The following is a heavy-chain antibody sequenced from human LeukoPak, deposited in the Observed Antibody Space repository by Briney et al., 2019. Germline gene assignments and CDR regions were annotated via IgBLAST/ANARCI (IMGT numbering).Heavy chain of an antibody. V-gene: IGHV4-39*07. CDR1: GGSISTITYY. J-gene: IGHJ6*03. Sequence: SETLSLTCTVSGGSISTITYYWGWIRQPPGKGLEWIGEINHSGSTNYNPSLKSRVTISVDTSKNQFSLKLSSVTAADTAVYYCASLNYDILSYYYMDVWGKGTTVTISS. CDR2: INHSGST. D-gene: IGHD3-9*01. CDR3: ASLNYDILSYYYMDV.